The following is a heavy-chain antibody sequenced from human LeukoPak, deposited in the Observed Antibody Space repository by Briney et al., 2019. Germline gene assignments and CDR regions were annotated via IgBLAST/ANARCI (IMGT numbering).Heavy chain of an antibody. CDR3: AGGSIGARLKT. Sequence: SGTLSLTCAVYGGSFSGFYWSWIRQPPGQGLEWIGEIDQSGRTNYNPSLKSRVTISVETSKNQFSLRLTSVTAADTAVYHCAGGSIGARLKTWGQGTLVTVSS. D-gene: IGHD1-26*01. V-gene: IGHV4-34*01. J-gene: IGHJ5*02. CDR1: GGSFSGFY. CDR2: IDQSGRT.